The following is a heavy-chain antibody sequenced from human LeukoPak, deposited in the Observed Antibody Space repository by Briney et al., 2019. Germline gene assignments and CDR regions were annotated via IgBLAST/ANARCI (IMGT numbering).Heavy chain of an antibody. Sequence: AASVKVSCKASGYTFTGYYMHWVRQAPGQGLEWMGWINPNSGGTNYAQKFQGRVTVTRDTPISTAYMELSRLRSDDTAVYYCARDRGDRYTWFDPWGQGTLVTVSS. J-gene: IGHJ5*02. CDR1: GYTFTGYY. CDR2: INPNSGGT. V-gene: IGHV1-2*02. CDR3: ARDRGDRYTWFDP. D-gene: IGHD4-17*01.